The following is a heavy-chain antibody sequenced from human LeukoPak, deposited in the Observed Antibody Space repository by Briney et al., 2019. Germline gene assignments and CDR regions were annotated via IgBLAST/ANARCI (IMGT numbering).Heavy chain of an antibody. Sequence: SETLSLTCTVSGGSISSYYWSWIRQPPGKGLEWIGYIYYSGSTNYNPSLKSRVTMSVDTSKNQFSLKLSSVTAADTAVYYCAIGPSYYYYGMDVWGQGTTVTVSS. CDR2: IYYSGST. CDR1: GGSISSYY. V-gene: IGHV4-59*01. CDR3: AIGPSYYYYGMDV. J-gene: IGHJ6*02.